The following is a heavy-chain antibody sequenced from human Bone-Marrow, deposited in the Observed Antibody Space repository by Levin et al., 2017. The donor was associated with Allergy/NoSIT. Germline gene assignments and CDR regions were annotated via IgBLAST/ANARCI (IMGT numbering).Heavy chain of an antibody. D-gene: IGHD6-19*01. V-gene: IGHV5-51*01. J-gene: IGHJ3*02. CDR3: VSIGRDLEVGGVTKTNAFDM. CDR1: GYTCSTYW. Sequence: LGESLKISCQGFGYTCSTYWIGWVRQMPGKGLEWMGVIFPADSDTRYSPSFQGQVTISADKSITTAYLQWSSLAASATATYYCVSIGRDLEVGGVTKTNAFDMWGQGTRVTVSS. CDR2: IFPADSDT.